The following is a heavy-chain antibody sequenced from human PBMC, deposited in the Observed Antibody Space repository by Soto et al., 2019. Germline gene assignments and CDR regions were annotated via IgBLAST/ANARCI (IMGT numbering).Heavy chain of an antibody. J-gene: IGHJ5*02. V-gene: IGHV4-4*02. CDR3: ATLPPLIEVTVLPIPT. CDR2: IYHLGST. CDR1: GGSISSTNW. D-gene: IGHD2-15*01. Sequence: QVQLRQSGPGVVKPSGTLSLTCAVSGGSISSTNWWSWVRQSPGKGLEWIGEIYHLGSTDYNPSPRGRVTVPVAKSNNRFSLKMRYLTAADTAVYYCATLPPLIEVTVLPIPTWGQGTLVTVSS.